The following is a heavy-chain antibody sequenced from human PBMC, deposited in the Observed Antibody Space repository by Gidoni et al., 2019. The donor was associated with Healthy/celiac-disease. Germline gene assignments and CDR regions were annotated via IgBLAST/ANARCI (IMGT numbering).Heavy chain of an antibody. CDR2: INRGGRK. Sequence: EVQLVESGGGLVPPGGSLRLSCAASGFTVSSNYLSWVRQAPGKGLEGVSVINRGGRKYDADSGKGRLTISGKNSKKRWYLQMKSLGAEERAGYYWARALQGPYYYYGMTSGAKGPRSPSP. J-gene: IGHJ6*02. D-gene: IGHD1-1*01. CDR3: ARALQGPYYYYGMTS. CDR1: GFTVSSNY. V-gene: IGHV3-66*01.